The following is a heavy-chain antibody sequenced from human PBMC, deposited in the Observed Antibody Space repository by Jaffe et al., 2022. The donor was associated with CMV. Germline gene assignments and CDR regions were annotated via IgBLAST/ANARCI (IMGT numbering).Heavy chain of an antibody. CDR3: ARDRAPVGEWSYYYYYYGMDV. Sequence: EVQLVESGGGLVKPGGSLRLSCAASGFTFSSYSMNWVRQAPGKGLEWVSSISSSSSYIYYADSVKGRFTISRDNAKNSLYLQMNSLRAEDTAVYYCARDRAPVGEWSYYYYYYGMDVWGQGTTVTVSS. CDR1: GFTFSSYS. V-gene: IGHV3-21*01. CDR2: ISSSSSYI. D-gene: IGHD3-16*01. J-gene: IGHJ6*02.